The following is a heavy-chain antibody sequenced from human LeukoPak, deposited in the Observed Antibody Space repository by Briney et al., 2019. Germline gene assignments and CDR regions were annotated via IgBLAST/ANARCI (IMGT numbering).Heavy chain of an antibody. CDR1: GFTFNNYL. V-gene: IGHV3-30*14. Sequence: GRSLRLSCAASGFTFNNYLMHWVRQAPGKGLEWVAVISSDGINKYYADSVKGRFTISRDNSKNTLYLQMNTLRAEDTAVYYCARGVGSGWTDSWGQGTLVIVSS. D-gene: IGHD6-19*01. CDR3: ARGVGSGWTDS. CDR2: ISSDGINK. J-gene: IGHJ5*01.